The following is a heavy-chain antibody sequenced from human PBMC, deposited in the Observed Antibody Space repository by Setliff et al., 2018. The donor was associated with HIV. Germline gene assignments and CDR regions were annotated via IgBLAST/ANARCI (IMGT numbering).Heavy chain of an antibody. D-gene: IGHD2-8*01. CDR3: ARVNDILLGYWVGYFDY. CDR2: ISAYNGNT. V-gene: IGHV1-18*01. J-gene: IGHJ4*02. CDR1: GYTLRRHG. Sequence: WASVKVSCKASGYTLRRHGISWVRQAPGQGLEWVGWISAYNGNTNYAQKFRGRVTLTTDTSTSTAYMELRSLRSDATAVYYCARVNDILLGYWVGYFDYWGQGTLVTVSS.